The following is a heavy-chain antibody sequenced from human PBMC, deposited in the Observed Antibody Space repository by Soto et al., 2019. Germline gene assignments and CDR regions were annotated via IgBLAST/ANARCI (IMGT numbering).Heavy chain of an antibody. Sequence: QVQLVESGGGVVQPGRSLRLSCAASGFTFSNSGMHWVRQAPGKGPEWVAVIWYDGSNKYYADSVKGRFTISRDNSKNTLYLQMNSLRAEDTAVYYCASALETGDYWGQGTLVTVSS. CDR2: IWYDGSNK. D-gene: IGHD3-10*01. V-gene: IGHV3-33*01. CDR3: ASALETGDY. J-gene: IGHJ4*02. CDR1: GFTFSNSG.